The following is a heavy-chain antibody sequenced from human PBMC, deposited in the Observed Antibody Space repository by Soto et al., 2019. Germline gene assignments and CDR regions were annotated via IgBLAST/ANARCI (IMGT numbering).Heavy chain of an antibody. CDR2: ISGSGGGT. J-gene: IGHJ4*02. D-gene: IGHD3-10*01. V-gene: IGHV3-23*01. Sequence: PGGSLRLSCAASGFTFRSYAMSWVRQAPGKGLEWVSGISGSGGGTYYTDSVKGRFTISRDNSKNTLYLQMNSLRAEDTAVYYCAKGPYDSGSDYWGQGTLVTVSS. CDR1: GFTFRSYA. CDR3: AKGPYDSGSDY.